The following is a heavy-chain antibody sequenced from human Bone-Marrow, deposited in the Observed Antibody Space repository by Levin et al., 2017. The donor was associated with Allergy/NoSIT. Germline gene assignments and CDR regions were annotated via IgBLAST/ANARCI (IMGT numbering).Heavy chain of an antibody. D-gene: IGHD5-18*01. CDR1: GFTFDDYA. CDR2: ISWNSGSI. V-gene: IGHV3-9*01. Sequence: TGGSLRLSCAASGFTFDDYAMHWVRQAPGKGLEWVSGISWNSGSIGYADSVKGRFTISRDNAKNSLYLQMNSLRAEDTALYYCAKDIGPRNTGVDYWGQGTLVTVSS. CDR3: AKDIGPRNTGVDY. J-gene: IGHJ4*02.